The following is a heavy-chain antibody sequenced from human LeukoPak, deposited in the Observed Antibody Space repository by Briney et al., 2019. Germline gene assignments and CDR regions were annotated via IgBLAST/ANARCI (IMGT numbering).Heavy chain of an antibody. V-gene: IGHV4-34*01. D-gene: IGHD5-18*01. CDR2: INHSGST. J-gene: IGHJ6*03. Sequence: SETLSLTCAVYGGSFSGYYWSWIRQPPGKGLEWIGEINHSGSTNYNPSLKSRVTISGDTSKNQFSLKLSSVTAADTAVYFCARVGYSYVINDWSRTGLGAYPTKHYCHMDVWGKGTTVTVSS. CDR1: GGSFSGYY. CDR3: ARVGYSYVINDWSRTGLGAYPTKHYCHMDV.